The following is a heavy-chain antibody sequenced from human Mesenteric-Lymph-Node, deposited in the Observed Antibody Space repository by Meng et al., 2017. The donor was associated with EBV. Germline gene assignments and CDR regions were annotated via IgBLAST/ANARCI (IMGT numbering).Heavy chain of an antibody. Sequence: QVQLQQSGPGLVKPSQTLSLTRVISGDSVSSSSAAWTWIRQSPSRGLEWLGRTYYRSKWYNDYAVFVKSRITINPDTSKNQFSLQLNSVTPEDTAVYYCARGATSVFDLRGRGTLVTVS. J-gene: IGHJ2*01. CDR3: ARGATSVFDL. V-gene: IGHV6-1*01. CDR1: GDSVSSSSAA. CDR2: TYYRSKWYN.